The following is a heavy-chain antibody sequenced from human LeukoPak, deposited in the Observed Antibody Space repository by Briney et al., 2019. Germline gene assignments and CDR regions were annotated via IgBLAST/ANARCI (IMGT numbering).Heavy chain of an antibody. CDR3: ASPSSVYAYFDY. CDR1: GFTFSTYT. CDR2: ISSSGTTI. J-gene: IGHJ4*02. Sequence: GGSLRLSCAASGFTFSTYTMSWVRQAPGRGLEWISYISSSGTTIYYADSVMGRFTISRDNAKNSLFLQMSSLRAEDTAVYYCASPSSVYAYFDYWGQGTLSPSPQ. D-gene: IGHD5/OR15-5a*01. V-gene: IGHV3-48*03.